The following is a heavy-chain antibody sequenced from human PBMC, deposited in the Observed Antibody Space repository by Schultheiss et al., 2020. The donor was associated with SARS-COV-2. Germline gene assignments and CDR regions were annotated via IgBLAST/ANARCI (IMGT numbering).Heavy chain of an antibody. V-gene: IGHV4-30-2*01. Sequence: SETLSLTCTVSGGSISSGDYYWSWIRQPPGKGLEWIGYIYHSGSTYYNPSLKSRVTISVDRSKNQFSLKLSSVTAADTAVYYCARDRGIAAAGSEKLARNWFDPWGQGTLVTVSS. CDR1: GGSISSGDYY. D-gene: IGHD6-13*01. J-gene: IGHJ5*02. CDR2: IYHSGST. CDR3: ARDRGIAAAGSEKLARNWFDP.